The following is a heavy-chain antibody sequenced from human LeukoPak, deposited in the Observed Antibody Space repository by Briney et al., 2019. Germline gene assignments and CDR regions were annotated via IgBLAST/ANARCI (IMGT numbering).Heavy chain of an antibody. V-gene: IGHV3-21*01. D-gene: IGHD5-12*01. J-gene: IGHJ4*02. Sequence: PGGSLRLSCAASGFTFSNYSMNWVRQAPGKGLEWVSSISSSSTYIYYADSVKGRFTFSRDNAKNSLYLQMNSLRAEDTAMYYCARDSGYSGYDFIVGCFDYWGQGTLVTVSS. CDR3: ARDSGYSGYDFIVGCFDY. CDR1: GFTFSNYS. CDR2: ISSSSTYI.